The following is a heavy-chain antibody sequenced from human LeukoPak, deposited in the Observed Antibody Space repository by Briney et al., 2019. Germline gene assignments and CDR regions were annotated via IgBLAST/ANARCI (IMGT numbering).Heavy chain of an antibody. CDR2: ISAYNGNT. Sequence: ASVKVSCKASGYTFTSYGISWVRQAPGQGLEWMGWISAYNGNTNYAQKLQGRVTTTTDTSTSTAYMELRSLRSDDTAVYYCARDFYGGTPFDPRVQGTLVTVSS. CDR1: GYTFTSYG. J-gene: IGHJ5*02. V-gene: IGHV1-18*01. CDR3: ARDFYGGTPFDP. D-gene: IGHD4-17*01.